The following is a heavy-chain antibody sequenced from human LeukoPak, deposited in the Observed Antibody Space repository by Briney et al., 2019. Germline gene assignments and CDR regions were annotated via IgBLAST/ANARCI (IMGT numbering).Heavy chain of an antibody. J-gene: IGHJ3*02. CDR1: GGPISSSRYY. V-gene: IGHV4-39*07. D-gene: IGHD2-15*01. CDR2: IYYSGST. CDR3: ARGQGKVVVAAQPRRAFDI. Sequence: PSETLSLTCTVSGGPISSSRYYWGWIRQPPGKGLEWSGIIYYSGSTYYSPSLKSRVTISVDTSTNQFSLKLSSMTAADTAVYYCARGQGKVVVAAQPRRAFDIWGQGTMVTVSS.